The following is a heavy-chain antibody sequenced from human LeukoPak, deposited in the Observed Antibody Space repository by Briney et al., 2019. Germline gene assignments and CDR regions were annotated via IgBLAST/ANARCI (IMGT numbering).Heavy chain of an antibody. Sequence: ASVKVSCKASGGTFSSYAISWVRQAPGKGLEWMGGIIPIFGTANYAQKFQGRVTITADESTSTAYMELSSLRSEDTAVYYCARGLRDYYYMDVWGKGTTVTVSS. D-gene: IGHD5/OR15-5a*01. J-gene: IGHJ6*03. CDR1: GGTFSSYA. V-gene: IGHV1-69*13. CDR2: IIPIFGTA. CDR3: ARGLRDYYYMDV.